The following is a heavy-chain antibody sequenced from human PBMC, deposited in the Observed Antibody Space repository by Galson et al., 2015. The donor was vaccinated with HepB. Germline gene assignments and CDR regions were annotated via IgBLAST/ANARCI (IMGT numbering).Heavy chain of an antibody. J-gene: IGHJ4*02. CDR3: ARVYCSGGSCSLDY. D-gene: IGHD2-15*01. Sequence: SVKVSCKASGYTFTSYDINWVRQATGQGLEWMGWMNPNSGNTGYAQKFQGRVTMTRNTSISTAYMELSSLRSEDTAVYYCARVYCSGGSCSLDYWGQGTLVTVSS. V-gene: IGHV1-8*01. CDR1: GYTFTSYD. CDR2: MNPNSGNT.